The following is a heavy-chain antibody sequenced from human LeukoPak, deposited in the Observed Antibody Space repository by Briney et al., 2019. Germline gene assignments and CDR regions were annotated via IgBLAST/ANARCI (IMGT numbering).Heavy chain of an antibody. J-gene: IGHJ4*02. CDR1: GFTFSDYW. Sequence: GGSLRLSCAASGFTFSDYWMHWVRHGPGKGPEWLSRTSKDGSDTFYADAAKGRFTASRDNAKHTVYLQVTNVRPDDTAVYYCARGGYSGSYYRFSWGQGTVVTVAS. D-gene: IGHD6-25*01. CDR2: TSKDGSDT. V-gene: IGHV3-74*01. CDR3: ARGGYSGSYYRFS.